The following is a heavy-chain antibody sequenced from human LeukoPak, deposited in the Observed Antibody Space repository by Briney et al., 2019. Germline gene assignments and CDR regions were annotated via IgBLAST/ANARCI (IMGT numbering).Heavy chain of an antibody. D-gene: IGHD4-17*01. J-gene: IGHJ5*02. CDR1: GFTFSSYA. CDR2: ISYDGSNK. CDR3: ARVIVLYGDYDGPNNWFDP. V-gene: IGHV3-30-3*01. Sequence: GGSLRLSCAASGFTFSSYAMHWVRQAPGKGLEWVAVISYDGSNKYYANSVKGRFTISRDNAKNSLYLQMNSLRAEDTAVYYCARVIVLYGDYDGPNNWFDPWGQGTLVTVSS.